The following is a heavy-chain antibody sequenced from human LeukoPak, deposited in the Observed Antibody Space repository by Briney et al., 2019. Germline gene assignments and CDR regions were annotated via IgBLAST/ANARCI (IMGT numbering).Heavy chain of an antibody. CDR1: GFTFSSYA. Sequence: QSGGSLRLSCAASGFTFSSYAMHWVRQAPGKGLEWVAVISYDGSNKYYADSVKGRFTISRDNSKNTLYLQMNSLRAEDTAVYYCAKGKPPSGSLFYFDDWGQGTLVTVSS. CDR3: AKGKPPSGSLFYFDD. CDR2: ISYDGSNK. D-gene: IGHD1-26*01. J-gene: IGHJ4*02. V-gene: IGHV3-30-3*01.